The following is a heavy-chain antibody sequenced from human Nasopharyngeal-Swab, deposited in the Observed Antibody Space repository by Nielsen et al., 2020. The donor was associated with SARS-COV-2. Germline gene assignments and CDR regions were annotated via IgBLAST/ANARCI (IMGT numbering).Heavy chain of an antibody. Sequence: WIRQPPGKGLEWIGYIYYSGSTYYNPPLKSRVTISVDTSKNQFSLKLSSVTAADTAVYYCARERGRGGIWNYYYYYMDVWGKGTTVTVSS. CDR2: IYYSGST. V-gene: IGHV4-31*02. J-gene: IGHJ6*03. CDR3: ARERGRGGIWNYYYYYMDV. D-gene: IGHD3-10*01.